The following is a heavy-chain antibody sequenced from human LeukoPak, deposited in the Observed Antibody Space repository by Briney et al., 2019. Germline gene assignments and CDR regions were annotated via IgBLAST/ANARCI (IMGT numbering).Heavy chain of an antibody. J-gene: IGHJ3*02. CDR1: GFTFSDYY. CDR2: ISSSGTTI. Sequence: GGSLRLSCAASGFTFSDYYMSWIRQAPGKGLEWVSYISSSGTTIYYADSVKGRFTISRDNAKNSLYLQMNSLRAEDTAVYYCARATYYYGSGSPDAFDIWGQGTMVTVSS. V-gene: IGHV3-11*01. D-gene: IGHD3-10*01. CDR3: ARATYYYGSGSPDAFDI.